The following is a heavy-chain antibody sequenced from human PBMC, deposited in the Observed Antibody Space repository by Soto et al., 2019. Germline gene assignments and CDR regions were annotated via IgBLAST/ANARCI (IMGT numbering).Heavy chain of an antibody. D-gene: IGHD5-18*01. V-gene: IGHV1-2*02. J-gene: IGHJ4*02. CDR3: ARDLPGYSYGLGY. Sequence: ASVKVSCKASGYTFTGYYMHWVRQAPGQGLEWMGWINPNSGGTNYAQKFQGRVTMTRDTSTSTAYMELSRLRSDDTAVYYCARDLPGYSYGLGYWGQGTLVTVSS. CDR2: INPNSGGT. CDR1: GYTFTGYY.